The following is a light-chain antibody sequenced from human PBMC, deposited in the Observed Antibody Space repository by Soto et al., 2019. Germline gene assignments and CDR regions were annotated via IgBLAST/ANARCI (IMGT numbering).Light chain of an antibody. CDR3: QHYESDSPMWT. Sequence: DIQLAQSPSTLSASVGDRLIITCRATQSINWMAWYQQKPGKAPNLLIFEASRLESGVPSRFSVSGSGTEFTLTISSRQPDDFGTYDCQHYESDSPMWTFGQGTKVDVK. CDR1: QSINW. V-gene: IGKV1-5*03. J-gene: IGKJ1*01. CDR2: EAS.